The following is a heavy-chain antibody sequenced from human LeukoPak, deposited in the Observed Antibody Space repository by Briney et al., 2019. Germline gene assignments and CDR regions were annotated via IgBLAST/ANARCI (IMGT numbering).Heavy chain of an antibody. CDR3: ATYAPYCSGGSCYSGHYMDV. CDR1: GYTFTSYG. CDR2: ISAYNGNT. V-gene: IGHV1-18*01. D-gene: IGHD2-15*01. Sequence: RAGESLKISCKSSGYTFTSYGISWVRQAPGQGLEWMGWISAYNGNTNYAQKLQGRVTMTTDTSTSTAYMELRSLRSDDTAVYYCATYAPYCSGGSCYSGHYMDVWGKGTTVTISS. J-gene: IGHJ6*03.